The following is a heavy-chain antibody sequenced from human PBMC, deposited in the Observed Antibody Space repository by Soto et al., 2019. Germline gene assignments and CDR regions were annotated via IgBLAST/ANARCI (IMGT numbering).Heavy chain of an antibody. CDR2: IYYSGST. V-gene: IGHV4-59*01. CDR1: GGSISSYY. CDR3: ARQPQGYYDSSGYYQTIGYFDY. Sequence: QVQLQESGPGLVKPSETLSLTCTVSGGSISSYYWSWIRQPPGKGLEWIGYIYYSGSTNYNPSLSSRVTMSVDTSTNQFSLKLISVTAADTAVYYCARQPQGYYDSSGYYQTIGYFDYWGQGTLVTVSS. D-gene: IGHD3-22*01. J-gene: IGHJ4*02.